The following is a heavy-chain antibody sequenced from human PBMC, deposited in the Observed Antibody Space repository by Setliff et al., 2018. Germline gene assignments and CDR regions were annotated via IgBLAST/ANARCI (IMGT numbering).Heavy chain of an antibody. J-gene: IGHJ4*02. CDR3: AKDLRDYYYDSSGYYDY. CDR2: IRYDGSNK. D-gene: IGHD3-22*01. V-gene: IGHV3-30*02. CDR1: GFTFSSYG. Sequence: GGSLRLSCAASGFTFSSYGMHWVRQAPGKGLEWVAFIRYDGSNKYYADSVKGRFTISRDNSKNTLYLQMNSLRAEDTAVYYCAKDLRDYYYDSSGYYDYWGQGTLVTVPQ.